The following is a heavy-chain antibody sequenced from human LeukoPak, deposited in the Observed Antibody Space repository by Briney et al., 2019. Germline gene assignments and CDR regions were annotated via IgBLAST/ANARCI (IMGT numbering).Heavy chain of an antibody. CDR2: ISGSNSSI. J-gene: IGHJ4*02. V-gene: IGHV3-48*02. Sequence: GGSLRLSCAASGFTFSSYIMNWVRQAPGKGLECLSYISGSNSSIYYADSVKGRFTISRDNAKNSLYLQMNSLRDEDTALYYCVRVPNGGSSFESRRKTHRFDYWGQGALVTVSS. CDR3: VRVPNGGSSFESRRKTHRFDY. D-gene: IGHD1-26*01. CDR1: GFTFSSYI.